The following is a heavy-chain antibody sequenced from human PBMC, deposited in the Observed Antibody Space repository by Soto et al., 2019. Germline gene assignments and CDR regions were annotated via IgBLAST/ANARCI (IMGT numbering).Heavy chain of an antibody. Sequence: QVQLVQSGAEVKKPGYSVKVSCKASGGTFSSYTSSWVRQAPGQGLEWMGRIIPILGIANYAQKFQGRVTITADKSTSTAYMELSSLRSEDTAVYYCTSMGIAAAGTQNFDYWGQGTLVTVSS. V-gene: IGHV1-69*02. CDR2: IIPILGIA. CDR1: GGTFSSYT. J-gene: IGHJ4*02. D-gene: IGHD6-13*01. CDR3: TSMGIAAAGTQNFDY.